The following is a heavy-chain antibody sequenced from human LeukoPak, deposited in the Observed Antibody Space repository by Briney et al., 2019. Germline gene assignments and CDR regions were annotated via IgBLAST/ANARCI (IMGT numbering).Heavy chain of an antibody. V-gene: IGHV1-18*01. CDR2: ISDDDDNT. CDR3: ARDGVVGASAEAFDI. J-gene: IGHJ3*02. D-gene: IGHD1-26*01. Sequence: GASVKVPCKASGYTFASYGISWVRQAPGQALEWMGWISDDDDNTIYAQNLQGRVTVTTDTSTSTAYMEPRSLRFDDTAVYYCARDGVVGASAEAFDIWGQGTMVTVSS. CDR1: GYTFASYG.